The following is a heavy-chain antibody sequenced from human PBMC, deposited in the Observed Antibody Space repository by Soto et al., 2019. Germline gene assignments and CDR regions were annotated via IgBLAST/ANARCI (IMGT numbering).Heavy chain of an antibody. CDR1: GDSFTTYW. V-gene: IGHV5-51*01. Sequence: GESLKISCEVSGDSFTTYWIGWVRQMPGKGLEWMGNIYPGDSDTRYSPAFQGQVTISADKSISTAYLQWNSLKASDTAMYFCARLGGANYYYYGMDVWGQGATVTVSS. CDR3: ARLGGANYYYYGMDV. J-gene: IGHJ6*02. CDR2: IYPGDSDT. D-gene: IGHD1-26*01.